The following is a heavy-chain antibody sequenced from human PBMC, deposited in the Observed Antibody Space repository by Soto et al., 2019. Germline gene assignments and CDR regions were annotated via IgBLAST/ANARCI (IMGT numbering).Heavy chain of an antibody. Sequence: QVQLQQWGAGLLKPSETLSLTCAVNGGSFSDFYWNWIRQPPGKGLEWVGEIDHSGNTNYSPSLKSRVTISADTSKNQFSLKLRSVTAADTAEYYCVGGRGRLVGFDYWGQGTLVTVSS. J-gene: IGHJ4*02. CDR1: GGSFSDFY. CDR2: IDHSGNT. CDR3: VGGRGRLVGFDY. V-gene: IGHV4-34*01. D-gene: IGHD1-26*01.